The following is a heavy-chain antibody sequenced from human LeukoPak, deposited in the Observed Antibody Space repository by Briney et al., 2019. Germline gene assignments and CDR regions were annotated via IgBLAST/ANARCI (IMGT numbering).Heavy chain of an antibody. CDR1: GGTFSSYA. J-gene: IGHJ5*02. CDR3: ARDGNYDSSGYYNNWFDP. CDR2: IIPIFGAA. D-gene: IGHD3-22*01. Sequence: GASVKVSCKASGGTFSSYAISWVRQAPGQGLEWMGGIIPIFGAANYAQKFQGRVTITADESTSTAYVELSSLRSEDTAVYYCARDGNYDSSGYYNNWFDPWGQGTLVTVSS. V-gene: IGHV1-69*13.